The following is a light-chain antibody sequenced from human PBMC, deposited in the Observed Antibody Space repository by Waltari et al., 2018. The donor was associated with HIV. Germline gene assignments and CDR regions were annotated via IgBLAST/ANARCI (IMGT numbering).Light chain of an antibody. Sequence: QSALTQPRSVSGSPGQSVTISCTGISSDVGGYNYVSWYQQHPGKAPKLMIYDVNARPSGIPDRFSVSKSGNTASLTVSGLQAEDEADYYCCSYACNYVFGSGTKGTVL. CDR1: SSDVGGYNY. CDR2: DVN. J-gene: IGLJ1*01. CDR3: CSYACNYV. V-gene: IGLV2-11*01.